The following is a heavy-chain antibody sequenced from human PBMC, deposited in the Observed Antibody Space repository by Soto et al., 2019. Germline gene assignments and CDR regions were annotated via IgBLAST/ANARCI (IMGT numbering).Heavy chain of an antibody. J-gene: IGHJ2*01. V-gene: IGHV1-2*02. CDR2: INPNSGGT. Sequence: QVQLVQSGTEVKKPGASVKVSCKTSGYTFTGYYIHWVRQAPGQRLEWMGWINPNSGGTNHAQKFQGRVTVTRDTSISTAYMELSSLRSDDTAVYYCARMMIPEMSWNVPGPYWYFDLWGRGTLVTVSS. CDR1: GYTFTGYY. CDR3: ARMMIPEMSWNVPGPYWYFDL. D-gene: IGHD1-1*01.